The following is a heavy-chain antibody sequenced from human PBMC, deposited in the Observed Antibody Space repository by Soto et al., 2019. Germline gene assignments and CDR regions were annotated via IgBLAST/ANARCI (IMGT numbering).Heavy chain of an antibody. CDR2: INRHGDST. CDR3: ARDHRWGYEYGDYGDS. CDR1: GFGFDEYG. V-gene: IGHV3-20*04. D-gene: IGHD4-17*01. J-gene: IGHJ4*02. Sequence: EVSLVESGGGVVRPGGSLRLSCAASGFGFDEYGMSWVRQGPGKGLEWVSGINRHGDSTGYADSVKGRFTISRDNAKXTLYLQMNGLRAEDTAFYYCARDHRWGYEYGDYGDSWGQGTLVTVSS.